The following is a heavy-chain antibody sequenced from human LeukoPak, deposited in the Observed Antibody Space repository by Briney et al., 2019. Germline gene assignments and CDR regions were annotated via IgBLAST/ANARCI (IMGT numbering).Heavy chain of an antibody. CDR2: ISSNGGST. CDR3: VKSTDPGTRLGFDFDY. V-gene: IGHV3-64D*06. CDR1: GFTFSSYA. J-gene: IGHJ4*02. D-gene: IGHD3-10*01. Sequence: PEGSLRLSCSASGFTFSSYAMHWVRQAPGKGLEYVSAISSNGGSTYYADSVKGRFTISRDNSKNTLYLQMSSLRAEDTAVYYCVKSTDPGTRLGFDFDYWGQGTLVTVSS.